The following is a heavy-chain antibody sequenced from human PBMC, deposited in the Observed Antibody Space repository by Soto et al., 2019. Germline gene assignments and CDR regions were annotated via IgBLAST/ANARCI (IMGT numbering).Heavy chain of an antibody. CDR3: ARDTMVRGVIITLFDY. Sequence: QVQLVESGGGVVQPGRSLRLSCAASGFTFSTYGMHWVRQAPGKGLEWVAVIWYDGSNKYYADSVKGRFTISRDNSKNTLYLQMNSLRAEDTAVYYCARDTMVRGVIITLFDYWGQGTLVTVSS. J-gene: IGHJ4*02. CDR2: IWYDGSNK. D-gene: IGHD3-10*01. V-gene: IGHV3-30*19. CDR1: GFTFSTYG.